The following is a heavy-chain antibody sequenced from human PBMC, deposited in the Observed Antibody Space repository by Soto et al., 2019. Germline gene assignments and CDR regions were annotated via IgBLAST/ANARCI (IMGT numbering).Heavy chain of an antibody. Sequence: QVQLVESGGGLVKPGGSLRLSCAASGFTFSDYYMSWIRQAPGKGLEWLSYISSSSSYINYADSVKGRFTISRDNAKNSLYLQMSRLRAEDTAVYYCAREGPGSSSWYVDSWGQCTLVTVSS. J-gene: IGHJ4*02. D-gene: IGHD6-13*01. CDR3: AREGPGSSSWYVDS. V-gene: IGHV3-11*05. CDR1: GFTFSDYY. CDR2: ISSSSSYI.